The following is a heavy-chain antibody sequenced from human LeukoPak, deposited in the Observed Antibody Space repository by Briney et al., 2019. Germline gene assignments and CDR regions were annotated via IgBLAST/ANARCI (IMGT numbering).Heavy chain of an antibody. J-gene: IGHJ5*02. CDR2: IYYSGST. CDR3: AREGLVVVPAALSYNWFDP. D-gene: IGHD2-2*01. CDR1: GGSISSYY. V-gene: IGHV4-59*01. Sequence: KPSETLSLTCTVSGGSISSYYWSWIRQPPGKGLEWIGYIYYSGSTNYNPSLKSRVTISVDTSKNQFSLKLSSVTAADTAVYYCAREGLVVVPAALSYNWFDPWGQGTLVTVSS.